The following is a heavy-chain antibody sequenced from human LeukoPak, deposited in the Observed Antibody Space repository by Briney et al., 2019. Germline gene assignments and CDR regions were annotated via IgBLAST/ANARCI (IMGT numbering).Heavy chain of an antibody. Sequence: GGSLRLSCAASGFTFSSYSMNWVRQAPGKGLEWISYISSSGDTIFYADSVKGRFTISRDNSKNTLYLQMNSLRAEDTAVYYCAKGERGGYIVVVVAAPTRLDAFDIWGQGTMVTVSS. D-gene: IGHD2-15*01. CDR1: GFTFSSYS. J-gene: IGHJ3*02. CDR2: ISSSGDTI. V-gene: IGHV3-48*01. CDR3: AKGERGGYIVVVVAAPTRLDAFDI.